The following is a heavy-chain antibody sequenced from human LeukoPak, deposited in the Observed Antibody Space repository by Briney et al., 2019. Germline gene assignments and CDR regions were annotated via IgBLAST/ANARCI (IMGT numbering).Heavy chain of an antibody. CDR3: AREAGDSSGYYYDKGAFDI. CDR1: GGSISSSSYY. D-gene: IGHD3-22*01. J-gene: IGHJ3*02. CDR2: IYTSGST. Sequence: SETLSLTCTVSGGSISSSSYYWGWIRQPPGKGLEWIGRIYTSGSTSYNPSLKSRVTMSVDTSKNQFSLKLSPVTAADTAVYYCAREAGDSSGYYYDKGAFDIWGQGTMVTVSS. V-gene: IGHV4-39*07.